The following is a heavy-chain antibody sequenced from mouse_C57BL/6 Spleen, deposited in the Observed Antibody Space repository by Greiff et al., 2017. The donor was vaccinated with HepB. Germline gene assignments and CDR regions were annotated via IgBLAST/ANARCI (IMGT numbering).Heavy chain of an antibody. V-gene: IGHV1-81*01. Sequence: QVQLQQSGAELARPGASVKLSCKASGYTFTSYGISWVKQRPGQGLEWIGEIYPRSGNTYYNEKFKGKATLTADKSSSTAYMELRSLTSEDSAVYFCARCYGSSYDAMDYWGQGTSVTVSS. CDR3: ARCYGSSYDAMDY. J-gene: IGHJ4*01. CDR2: IYPRSGNT. CDR1: GYTFTSYG. D-gene: IGHD1-1*01.